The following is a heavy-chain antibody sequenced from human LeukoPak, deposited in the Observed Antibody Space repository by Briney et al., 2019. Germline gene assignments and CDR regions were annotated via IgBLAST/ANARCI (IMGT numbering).Heavy chain of an antibody. Sequence: PSETLSLTCAVYGGSFSGYYWSWVRQPPGKGLEWIGEINHSGSTNYNPSLKSRVTISVDTSKNEFSLKLSSVTAADTAMYYCARGLLGSSTSVVYYFDYWGQGTLVTVSS. D-gene: IGHD2-2*01. CDR2: INHSGST. CDR3: ARGLLGSSTSVVYYFDY. J-gene: IGHJ4*02. V-gene: IGHV4-34*01. CDR1: GGSFSGYY.